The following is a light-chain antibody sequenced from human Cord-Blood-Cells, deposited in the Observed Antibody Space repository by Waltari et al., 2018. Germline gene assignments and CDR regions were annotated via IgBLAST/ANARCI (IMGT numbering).Light chain of an antibody. V-gene: IGLV7-43*01. CDR2: SKS. J-gene: IGLJ3*02. Sequence: QTVVTQEPSLTVSPGGTVTLTCASSTGAVTSGYYPNWVQQKPGQAPRALIYSKSNKHSWTPARFSGSRLGGKAALTLSGVQPEDEAEYYCLLYYGGAQLWVFGGGTKLTVL. CDR3: LLYYGGAQLWV. CDR1: TGAVTSGYY.